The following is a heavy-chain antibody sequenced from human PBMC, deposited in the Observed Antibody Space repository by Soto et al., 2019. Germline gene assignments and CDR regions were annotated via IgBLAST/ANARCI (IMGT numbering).Heavy chain of an antibody. CDR2: VYWNDDK. J-gene: IGHJ4*02. CDR3: THRSGMSGNSCLRGF. Sequence: QITLKESGPTLVKPTQTLTLTCTFSGFSLNTNEMGVGWIRQPPGKALEWLALVYWNDDKRYSPSPKNRLTITKDSSKNHIALQRSIMDPVYLATYYCTHRSGMSGNSCLRGFWGQGILVTVSS. CDR1: GFSLNTNEMG. V-gene: IGHV2-5*01. D-gene: IGHD6-13*01.